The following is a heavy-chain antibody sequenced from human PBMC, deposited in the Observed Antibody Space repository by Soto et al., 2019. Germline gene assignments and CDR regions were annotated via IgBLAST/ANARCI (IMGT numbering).Heavy chain of an antibody. CDR2: FYITGRT. J-gene: IGHJ6*02. CDR1: GGSINSYY. D-gene: IGHD6-13*01. Sequence: QVQLQESGPGLVKPSATLSLTCTVSGGSINSYYWSWIRQPAGKGLEWIGRFYITGRTNYNPSLTRLLTTPLHTSQNHFSLQLSSVTAAATAVNSSAAGNIGAAGTPRYSYGMDVWGQGTTVTVSS. V-gene: IGHV4-4*07. CDR3: AAGNIGAAGTPRYSYGMDV.